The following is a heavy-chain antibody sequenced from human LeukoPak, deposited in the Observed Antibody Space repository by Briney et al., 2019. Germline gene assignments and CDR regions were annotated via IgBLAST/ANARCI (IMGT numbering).Heavy chain of an antibody. Sequence: SETLSLTCTVSGGSIRSYYWSWIRQPPGKGLEWVGYIFYSGTTDSNPSLKSRVTISVDTSKNQFSLKLSSVTAADTAVYYCARLLGWSGPINWFDPWGRGTLVTVSS. CDR2: IFYSGTT. CDR3: ARLLGWSGPINWFDP. CDR1: GGSIRSYY. V-gene: IGHV4-59*08. J-gene: IGHJ5*02. D-gene: IGHD3-3*01.